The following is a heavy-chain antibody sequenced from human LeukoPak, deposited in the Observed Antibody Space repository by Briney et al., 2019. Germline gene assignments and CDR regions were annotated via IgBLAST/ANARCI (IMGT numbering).Heavy chain of an antibody. D-gene: IGHD4-11*01. CDR1: GYTFTSYY. V-gene: IGHV1-18*04. J-gene: IGHJ6*03. CDR2: ISAYNGNT. Sequence: GASVKVSCKASGYTFTSYYMHWVRQAPGQGLEWMGWISAYNGNTNYAQKLQGRVTMTTDTSTGTAYMELRSLRSDDTAVYYCARAPPGPTVTGSIYYYYYMDVWGKGTTVTVSS. CDR3: ARAPPGPTVTGSIYYYYYMDV.